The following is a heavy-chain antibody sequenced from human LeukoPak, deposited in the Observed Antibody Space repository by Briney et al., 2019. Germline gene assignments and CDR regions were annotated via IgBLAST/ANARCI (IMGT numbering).Heavy chain of an antibody. CDR3: ARVYALYYFDY. CDR2: IYYSGST. V-gene: IGHV4-31*03. D-gene: IGHD3-16*01. CDR1: GGSISSGGYY. Sequence: PSETLSLTCTVSGGSISSGGYYWSWIRQHPGTGLEWIGYIYYSGSTYYNPSLKSRVTISVDTSKNQFSLKLSSVTAADTAVYYCARVYALYYFDYWGQGTLVTVSS. J-gene: IGHJ4*02.